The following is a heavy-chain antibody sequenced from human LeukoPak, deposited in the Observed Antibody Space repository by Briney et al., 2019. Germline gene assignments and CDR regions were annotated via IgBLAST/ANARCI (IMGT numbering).Heavy chain of an antibody. CDR1: GFTFSTYG. CDR3: ARARFGYNRGPFDY. D-gene: IGHD5-24*01. V-gene: IGHV3-30*03. J-gene: IGHJ4*02. Sequence: GGSLRLSCAASGFTFSTYGMHWVRQAPGKGLEWVAVISYDGSNKYYADSVKGRFTISRDNSKNTLYLQMNSLRPEDTAVYYCARARFGYNRGPFDYWGQGILVTVSS. CDR2: ISYDGSNK.